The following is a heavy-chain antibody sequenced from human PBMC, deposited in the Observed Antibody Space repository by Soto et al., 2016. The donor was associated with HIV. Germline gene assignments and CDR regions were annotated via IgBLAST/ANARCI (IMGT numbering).Heavy chain of an antibody. CDR2: IYYSGST. CDR1: GGSISSYY. D-gene: IGHD6-19*01. J-gene: IGHJ6*01. Sequence: QVQLQESGPGLVKPSETLSLTCTVSGGSISSYYWSWIRQPPGKGLEWIGYIYYSGSTNYNPSLKSRVTISVDTSKNQFSLKLSSVTAADTAVYYCARSGYSSGWSKDYYYGMDVWGPRDHGHRLL. V-gene: IGHV4-59*01. CDR3: ARSGYSSGWSKDYYYGMDV.